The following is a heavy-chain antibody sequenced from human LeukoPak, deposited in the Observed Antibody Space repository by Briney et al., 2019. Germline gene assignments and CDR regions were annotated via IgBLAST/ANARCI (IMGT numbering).Heavy chain of an antibody. CDR3: ARLYGDYAGTIDS. CDR2: INHSGST. V-gene: IGHV4-34*01. J-gene: IGHJ4*02. Sequence: SETLSLTCAVYGGSFSGYYWSWIRQPPGKGLEWIGEINHSGSTNYNPSLQSRVTMSVDSSKTRFSLNLDSVTATDSAVYYCARLYGDYAGTIDSWGQGTLVTVSS. D-gene: IGHD4-17*01. CDR1: GGSFSGYY.